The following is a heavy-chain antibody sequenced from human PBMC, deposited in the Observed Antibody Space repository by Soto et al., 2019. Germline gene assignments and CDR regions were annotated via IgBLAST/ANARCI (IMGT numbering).Heavy chain of an antibody. J-gene: IGHJ6*02. CDR3: ARGHRRGVTTIVDYYYYGMDV. CDR2: INHSGST. CDR1: GGSFSGYY. D-gene: IGHD4-4*01. Sequence: SETLSLTCAVYGGSFSGYYWSWIRQPPGKGLEWIGEINHSGSTNYNPSLKSRVTISVDTSKNQFSLKLSSVTAADTAVYYCARGHRRGVTTIVDYYYYGMDVWGQGTTVTVSS. V-gene: IGHV4-34*01.